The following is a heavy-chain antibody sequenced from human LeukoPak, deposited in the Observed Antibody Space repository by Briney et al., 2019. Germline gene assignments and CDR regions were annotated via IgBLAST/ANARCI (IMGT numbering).Heavy chain of an antibody. CDR3: ARAQVERGYSYVGDSVHNWFDP. CDR2: ISAYNGNT. CDR1: GYTFTSYG. D-gene: IGHD5-18*01. Sequence: GASVKVSCKASGYTFTSYGISWVRQAPGQGLEWMGWISAYNGNTNYAQKLQGRVTMTTDTSTSTAYMELRSLRSDDTAVYYCARAQVERGYSYVGDSVHNWFDPWGQGTLVTVSS. J-gene: IGHJ5*02. V-gene: IGHV1-18*01.